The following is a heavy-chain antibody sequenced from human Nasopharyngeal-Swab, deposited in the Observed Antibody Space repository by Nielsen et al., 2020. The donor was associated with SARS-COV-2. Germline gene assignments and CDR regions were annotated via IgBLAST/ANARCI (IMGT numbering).Heavy chain of an antibody. D-gene: IGHD2-21*02. J-gene: IGHJ4*02. CDR3: ARTPYCGGDCYRHFDY. V-gene: IGHV1-69*10. CDR2: IIPILGIA. CDR1: GGTFSSYA. Sequence: LVKVSCKASGGTFSSYAISWVRQAPGQGLEWMGGIIPILGIANYAQKFQGRVTITADKSTSTAYMELSSLRSEDTAVYYCARTPYCGGDCYRHFDYWGQGTLVTVSS.